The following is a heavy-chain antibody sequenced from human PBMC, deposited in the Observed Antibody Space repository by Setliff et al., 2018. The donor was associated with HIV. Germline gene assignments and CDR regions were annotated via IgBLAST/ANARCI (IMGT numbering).Heavy chain of an antibody. V-gene: IGHV4-4*02. D-gene: IGHD3-22*01. Sequence: SETLSLTCAVSGGYISSSNWWSWVCQPPGKGLEWIGEIYHSGSTKYNPSLKSRVTISVDKSKNQFSLKLSSVTATDTAVYYCARSITMIIVAPGAFDIWGQGTMVTVSS. CDR1: GGYISSSNW. J-gene: IGHJ3*02. CDR2: IYHSGST. CDR3: ARSITMIIVAPGAFDI.